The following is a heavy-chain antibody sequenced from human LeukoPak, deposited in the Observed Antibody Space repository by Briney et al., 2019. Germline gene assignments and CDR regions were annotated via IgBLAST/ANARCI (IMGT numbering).Heavy chain of an antibody. CDR3: ATRGDYAEGETVDA. CDR2: LGHTGST. Sequence: PSETLSLTCAVSDNSINRGFFWGWNRQTPGKGLEWIGVLGHTGSTHYNPSLKSRVTIAIDTSKNQFSLKVTSVTAADPAVYFLATRGDYAEGETVDAWGKGPRSPSPQ. V-gene: IGHV4-38-2*01. J-gene: IGHJ6*04. CDR1: DNSINRGFF. D-gene: IGHD4-17*01.